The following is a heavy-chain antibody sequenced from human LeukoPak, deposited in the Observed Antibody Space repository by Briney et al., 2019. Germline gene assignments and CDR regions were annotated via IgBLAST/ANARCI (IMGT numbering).Heavy chain of an antibody. D-gene: IGHD6-13*01. CDR3: AKEARGSSWTGFDY. V-gene: IGHV3-43*02. CDR2: IGWNGGNT. J-gene: IGHJ4*02. CDR1: GFTFDDYA. Sequence: PGGSLRLSCAASGFTFDDYAMHWVRQAPGKGLEWVSLIGWNGGNTYYADSVKGRFTVSWDKSKNSLYLQMNSLRSEDTALYHCAKEARGSSWTGFDYWGQGALVTVSS.